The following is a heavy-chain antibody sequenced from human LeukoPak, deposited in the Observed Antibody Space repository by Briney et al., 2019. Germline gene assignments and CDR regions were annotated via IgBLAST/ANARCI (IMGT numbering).Heavy chain of an antibody. CDR3: ARGPYYDSWSGAGY. CDR2: ITTYNGNT. V-gene: IGHV1-18*01. Sequence: ASVKVSCKASGYTFRDFGISWVRQAPGQGLEWMGWITTYNGNTNYIQKLQGRVTMTTDTSTSTAYMELRSLRSDDTAVYYCARGPYYDSWSGAGYWGQGTLVTISS. D-gene: IGHD3-3*01. CDR1: GYTFRDFG. J-gene: IGHJ4*02.